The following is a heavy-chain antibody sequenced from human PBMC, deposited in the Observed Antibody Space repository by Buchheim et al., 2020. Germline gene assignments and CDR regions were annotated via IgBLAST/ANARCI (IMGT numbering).Heavy chain of an antibody. CDR3: ARDGLSVDYYYYGMDV. V-gene: IGHV4-30-4*01. D-gene: IGHD2-15*01. J-gene: IGHJ6*02. Sequence: QVQLQESGPGLVKPSQTLSLTCTVSGGSISSGDYYWSWIRQPPGKGLEWIGYIYYSGSTYYHPSLKSRVTISVDPSKNQFSLKLSSVTAADTAVYYCARDGLSVDYYYYGMDVWGQGTT. CDR2: IYYSGST. CDR1: GGSISSGDYY.